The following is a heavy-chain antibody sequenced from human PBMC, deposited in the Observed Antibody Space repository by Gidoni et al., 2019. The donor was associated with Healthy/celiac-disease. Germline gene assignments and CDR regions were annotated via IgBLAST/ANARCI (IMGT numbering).Heavy chain of an antibody. V-gene: IGHV3-21*01. Sequence: EVQLVESGGGLVKPGGSLRLSCPASGFTFSSYSMNWVSQAPGKGLEWVSSISSSSSYIYYADSLKGRFTISRDNAKNSLYLQMNSLRAEDTAVYYCVRNYGSHSYYFDYWGLGTLLTVSS. D-gene: IGHD3-10*01. J-gene: IGHJ4*02. CDR1: GFTFSSYS. CDR3: VRNYGSHSYYFDY. CDR2: ISSSSSYI.